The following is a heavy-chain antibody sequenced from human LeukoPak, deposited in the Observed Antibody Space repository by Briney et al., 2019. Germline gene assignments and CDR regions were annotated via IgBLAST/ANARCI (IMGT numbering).Heavy chain of an antibody. J-gene: IGHJ1*01. Sequence: KPGGSLRLSCAASGFTFSDYFMSWVRQAPEKGLEWVSYIGPSSDIINCADSVKGRFTVSRDNAKNSLYLQMNSLRAEDTAVYYCARVNPTNSGFYTYWGQGTQVTVSS. CDR3: ARVNPTNSGFYTY. V-gene: IGHV3-11*06. CDR1: GFTFSDYF. D-gene: IGHD3-22*01. CDR2: IGPSSDII.